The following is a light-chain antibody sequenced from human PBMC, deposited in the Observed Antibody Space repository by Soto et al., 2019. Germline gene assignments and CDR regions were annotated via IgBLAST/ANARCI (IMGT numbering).Light chain of an antibody. CDR2: GAS. V-gene: IGKV3-15*01. J-gene: IGKJ1*01. CDR1: QTVNSR. Sequence: EMVLTQSPATLSSSPGERATLSCRASQTVNSRLAWYQHKPGQAPRLLIYGASTRATGIPARFSGSGSGTEFTLTISSLQSEDFAVYYCQHYNNWPPWTFGQGTKVDIK. CDR3: QHYNNWPPWT.